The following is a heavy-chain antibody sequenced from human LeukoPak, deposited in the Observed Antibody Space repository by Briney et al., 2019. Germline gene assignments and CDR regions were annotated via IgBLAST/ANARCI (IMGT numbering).Heavy chain of an antibody. CDR1: GGTFSSYA. V-gene: IGHV1-69*13. CDR2: IIPIFGTA. Sequence: ASVKVSCKASGGTFSSYAISWVRQAPGQGLEWMGGIIPIFGTANYAQKFQGRVTITADESTSPAYMELSSLRSEDPAVYYCSKGLYGGNSRYAAWGQGTLVTVSS. CDR3: SKGLYGGNSRYAA. J-gene: IGHJ5*02. D-gene: IGHD4-23*01.